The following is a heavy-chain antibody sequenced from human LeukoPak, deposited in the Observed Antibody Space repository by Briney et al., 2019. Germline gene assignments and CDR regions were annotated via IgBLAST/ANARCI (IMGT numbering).Heavy chain of an antibody. CDR3: ARGRYDYVWGSYRLGYFDY. V-gene: IGHV1-18*04. D-gene: IGHD3-16*02. J-gene: IGHJ4*02. Sequence: ASVKVSCKASGYTGTGYYIHWLRQAPGQGLEWMGWISAYNGNTNYAQKLQGRGTMTTDTSTSTAYMELRSLRSDDPAVYYCARGRYDYVWGSYRLGYFDYWGQGTLVTVSS. CDR2: ISAYNGNT. CDR1: GYTGTGYY.